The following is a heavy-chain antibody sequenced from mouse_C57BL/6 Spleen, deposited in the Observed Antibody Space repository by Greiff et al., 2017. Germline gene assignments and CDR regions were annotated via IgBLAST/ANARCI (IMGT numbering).Heavy chain of an antibody. J-gene: IGHJ2*01. CDR1: GYSFTGYS. CDR3: AREEADYNYFDY. D-gene: IGHD2-4*01. CDR2: INPYNGDT. Sequence: VQLQQSGPELVKPGDSVKISCKASGYSFTGYSMNWVMQSHGKSLEWIGRINPYNGDTFYNEKFKGKVTLTVDKSSSTAHMELRSLTSEDSAVYYCAREEADYNYFDYWGKGTTLTVSS. V-gene: IGHV1-20*01.